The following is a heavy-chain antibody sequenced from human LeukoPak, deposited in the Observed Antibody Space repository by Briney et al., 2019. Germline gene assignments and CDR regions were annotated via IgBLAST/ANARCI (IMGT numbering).Heavy chain of an antibody. CDR1: GGTFSRYA. CDR2: IMPSHYIA. CDR3: ARVSSIAVAGFDY. D-gene: IGHD6-19*01. Sequence: SSEKVSYKPSGGTFSRYAISLVRQAPGQGLGWMGGIMPSHYIANDAQKFQGRVTITADKSTSTANMELSSLRSEDTAVYSCARVSSIAVAGFDYWGQGTLVTVSS. V-gene: IGHV1-69*10. J-gene: IGHJ4*02.